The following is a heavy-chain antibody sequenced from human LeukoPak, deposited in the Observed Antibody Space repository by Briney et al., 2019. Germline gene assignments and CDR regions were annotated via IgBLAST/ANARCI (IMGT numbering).Heavy chain of an antibody. CDR3: ARDTRYCSGGSCSYGMDV. J-gene: IGHJ6*02. CDR2: VYHSGST. CDR1: GGSVNNIYW. D-gene: IGHD2-15*01. V-gene: IGHV4-4*02. Sequence: SETLSLTCAVSGGSVNNIYWWTWVRQPPGKGLEWIGEVYHSGSTNYNPSLKSRVSISVDRSKNQFSLKLTSVTAADTAVYYCARDTRYCSGGSCSYGMDVWGQGTTVTVSS.